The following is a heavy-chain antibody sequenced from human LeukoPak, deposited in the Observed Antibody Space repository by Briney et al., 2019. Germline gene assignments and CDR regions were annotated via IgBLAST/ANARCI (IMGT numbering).Heavy chain of an antibody. CDR2: IYTRGNT. CDR1: GAPVNFYY. Sequence: SETLSLTCTVSGAPVNFYYLSWIRHSAEKGLEWIGRIYTRGNTNYNPSLKSRVTLSVDTSRNQFSLMLSSVTAADTAVYYCAKESRLGGASGSHHFDYWGQGVSVTVSS. V-gene: IGHV4-4*07. D-gene: IGHD3-10*01. CDR3: AKESRLGGASGSHHFDY. J-gene: IGHJ4*02.